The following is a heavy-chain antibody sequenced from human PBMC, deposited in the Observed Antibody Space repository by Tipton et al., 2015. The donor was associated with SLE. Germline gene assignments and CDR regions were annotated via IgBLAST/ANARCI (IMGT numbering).Heavy chain of an antibody. Sequence: SLRLSCSASGFSFSSYGIHWIRQVPGKGLEWVTYIRHDGTKKFYADAVKGRFTISRDNSKNMLYLQMNSLSIEDTAMYYCMKDSGSSGFPVWGQGALVTVSS. J-gene: IGHJ4*02. V-gene: IGHV3-30*02. CDR3: MKDSGSSGFPV. D-gene: IGHD5-12*01. CDR2: IRHDGTKK. CDR1: GFSFSSYG.